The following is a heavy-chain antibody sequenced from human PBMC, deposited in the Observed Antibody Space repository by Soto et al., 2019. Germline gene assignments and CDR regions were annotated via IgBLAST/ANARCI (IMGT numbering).Heavy chain of an antibody. V-gene: IGHV3-21*01. CDR3: ARDRIPAAQYYYAMDV. J-gene: IGHJ6*02. CDR2: ISSSSSYI. D-gene: IGHD2-2*01. Sequence: GGSLRLSCAASGLTLSTYNMKRVRQAPGKGLEWVSSISSSSSYIYYADSVKGRFTISRDNARNSLYLQMNSLRAEDTAVYYCARDRIPAAQYYYAMDVWGQGTTVTVSS. CDR1: GLTLSTYN.